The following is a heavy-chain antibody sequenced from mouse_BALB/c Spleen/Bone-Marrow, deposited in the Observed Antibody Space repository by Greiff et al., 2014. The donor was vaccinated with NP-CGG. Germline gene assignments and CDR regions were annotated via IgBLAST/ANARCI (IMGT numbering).Heavy chain of an antibody. CDR3: AKGTGNGFAY. D-gene: IGHD4-1*01. J-gene: IGHJ3*01. CDR2: IWSGGST. V-gene: IGHV2-5*01. Sequence: QVQLKESGPGLVQPSQSLSITCTVSGFSLTSYGVHWVRQSPGKGLEWLGVIWSGGSTDYNAAFMGGLIITKDNSKCQVFFKMNSLQADDTAIYYCAKGTGNGFAYWGQGTLVTVSA. CDR1: GFSLTSYG.